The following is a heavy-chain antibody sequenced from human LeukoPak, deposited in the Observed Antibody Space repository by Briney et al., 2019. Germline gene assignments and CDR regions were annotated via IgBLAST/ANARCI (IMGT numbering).Heavy chain of an antibody. CDR3: ATMGATNYYYYMDV. CDR1: GGSISSYY. J-gene: IGHJ6*03. V-gene: IGHV4-4*07. Sequence: NPSETLSLTCTVSGGSISSYYWSWIRQPAGKGLEWIGRIYTSGSTNYNPSLKSRVTMSVDTSKNQFSLKLSSVTAADTAVYYCATMGATNYYYYMDVWGKGTTVTVFS. D-gene: IGHD1-26*01. CDR2: IYTSGST.